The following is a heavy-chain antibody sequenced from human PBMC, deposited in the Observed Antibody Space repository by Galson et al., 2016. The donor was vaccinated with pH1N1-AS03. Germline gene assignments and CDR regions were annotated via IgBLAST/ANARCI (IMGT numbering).Heavy chain of an antibody. CDR1: GGTFSTNG. V-gene: IGHV1-69*04. J-gene: IGHJ3*02. CDR3: AKGYSATPSGTFDI. CDR2: IIPMLNIP. D-gene: IGHD2-15*01. Sequence: SVKVSCKASGGTFSTNGFTWVRQAPGQGLEWMGRIIPMLNIPDYAQKFQVRVTITADKSTNTAYMELTNLRSDDTALYYCAKGYSATPSGTFDIWGQGTMVTVSS.